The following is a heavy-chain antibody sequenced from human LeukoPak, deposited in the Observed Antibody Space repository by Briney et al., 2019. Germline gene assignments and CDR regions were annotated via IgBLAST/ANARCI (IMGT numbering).Heavy chain of an antibody. D-gene: IGHD3-16*02. CDR3: ARLSRVSGH. CDR2: ISSSGSTI. Sequence: PGGSLRLSCAASEFTSSSYEMNWVRQAPGKGLEWVSYISSSGSTIYYADSVKGRFTISRDNAKNSLYLQMNSLRAEDTAVYYCARLSRVSGHWGQGTLVTVSS. V-gene: IGHV3-48*03. J-gene: IGHJ4*02. CDR1: EFTSSSYE.